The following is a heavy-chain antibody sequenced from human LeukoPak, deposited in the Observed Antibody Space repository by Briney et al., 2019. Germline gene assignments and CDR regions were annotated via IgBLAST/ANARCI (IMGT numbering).Heavy chain of an antibody. CDR1: GGSISSSSYY. V-gene: IGHV4-39*01. Sequence: PSETLSLTCTVSGGSISSSSYYWAWIRQPPGKGLEWIGTIYHGGSTDSYTGRTYYKSSLKSRVTISVDTSNNQFSLTMASVTAADTAVYYCARLPRGLIRSYWGQGTLVTVSS. CDR2: IYHGGSTDSYTGRT. CDR3: ARLPRGLIRSY. D-gene: IGHD3-16*01. J-gene: IGHJ4*02.